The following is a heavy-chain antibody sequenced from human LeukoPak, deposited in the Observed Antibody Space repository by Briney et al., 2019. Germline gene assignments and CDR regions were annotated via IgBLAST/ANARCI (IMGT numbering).Heavy chain of an antibody. D-gene: IGHD4-23*01. J-gene: IGHJ6*03. CDR1: GYTFTGYD. Sequence: ASVKVSCKASGYTFTGYDINWVRQATGQGLEWMGWMNPNSGNTGYAQKFQGRVTMTRNTSISTAYMELSSLRSEDTAVYYCARSYGGTYYYYMDVWGKGTKVTVSS. CDR3: ARSYGGTYYYYMDV. CDR2: MNPNSGNT. V-gene: IGHV1-8*01.